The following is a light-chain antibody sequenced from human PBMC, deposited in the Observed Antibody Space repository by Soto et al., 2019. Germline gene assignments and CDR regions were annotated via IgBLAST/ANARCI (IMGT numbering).Light chain of an antibody. CDR3: QPYNNWPLT. CDR1: QSVDSTD. V-gene: IGKV3-20*01. CDR2: AAS. J-gene: IGKJ4*01. Sequence: EIVLTQSPGTLSLSPGDRATLSCRASQSVDSTDLAWYQQRPGQAPRLLIYAASSRATGIPDRFSGFGSGTDFTLTISRLEPEDFAVYYCQPYNNWPLTFGGGTKVESK.